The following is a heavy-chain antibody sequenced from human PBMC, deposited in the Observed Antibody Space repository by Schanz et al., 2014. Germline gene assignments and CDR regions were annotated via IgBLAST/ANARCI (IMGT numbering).Heavy chain of an antibody. D-gene: IGHD6-6*01. CDR3: TRPLYSSSSNNHDY. CDR2: ISGSGDNT. Sequence: EVQLVESGGGLVQPGGSLRLSCAASGLTFSNHAMSWVRQAPGKGLEWVSAISGSGDNTFYADSVRGRFTISRDNSGNTLYLQMNSLKTEDTAVYYCTRPLYSSSSNNHDYWGQGTLVTVSS. V-gene: IGHV3-23*04. J-gene: IGHJ4*02. CDR1: GLTFSNHA.